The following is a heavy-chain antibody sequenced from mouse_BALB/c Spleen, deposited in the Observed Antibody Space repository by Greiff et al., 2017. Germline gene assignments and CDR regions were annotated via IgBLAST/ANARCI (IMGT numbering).Heavy chain of an antibody. D-gene: IGHD2-3*01. CDR3: ARGYDCYFSWFAY. CDR1: GFTFSSYA. J-gene: IGHJ3*01. CDR2: ISSGGST. V-gene: IGHV5-6-5*01. Sequence: EVHLVESGGGLVKPGGSLKLSCAASGFTFSSYAMSWVRQTPEKRLEWVASISSGGSTYYPDSVKGRFTISRDNARNILYLQMSSLRSEDTAMYYCARGYDCYFSWFAYWGQGTLVTVSA.